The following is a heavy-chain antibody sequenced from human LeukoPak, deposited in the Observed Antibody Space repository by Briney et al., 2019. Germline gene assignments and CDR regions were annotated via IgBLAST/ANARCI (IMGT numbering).Heavy chain of an antibody. CDR1: GYTFTGYY. Sequence: GASVKVSCEASGYTFTGYYMHWVRQAPGQGLEWMGWINPNSGGTNYAQKFQGRVTMTRDTSISTAYMELSRLRSDDTAVYYCASVGIAVAGTFDYWGQGTLVTVSS. V-gene: IGHV1-2*02. CDR2: INPNSGGT. D-gene: IGHD6-19*01. J-gene: IGHJ4*02. CDR3: ASVGIAVAGTFDY.